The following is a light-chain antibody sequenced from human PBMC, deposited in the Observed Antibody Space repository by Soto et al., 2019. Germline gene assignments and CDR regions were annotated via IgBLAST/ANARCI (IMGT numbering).Light chain of an antibody. J-gene: IGKJ5*01. CDR2: GAS. Sequence: VITQYQATLSVSPGGRATLSCRASQSISDTLAWYQQKPGQAPRLLIYGASSRATGIPDRFSGSGSGTDFTLTIIRLEPEDFAVYYCQQYGSSSITCGQGTRLE. CDR3: QQYGSSSIT. V-gene: IGKV3-20*01. CDR1: QSISDT.